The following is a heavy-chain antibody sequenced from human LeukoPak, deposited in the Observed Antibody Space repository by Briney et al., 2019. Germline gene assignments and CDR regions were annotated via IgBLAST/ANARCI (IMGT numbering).Heavy chain of an antibody. Sequence: ASVKVSCKASGYTFTSYYMHWVRQAPGQGLEWMGIINPSGGSTSYAQKFQGRVTMTRDTSTSTVYMELSSLRSGDTAVYYCARDYCSGGSCYSPDYWGQGTLVTVSS. J-gene: IGHJ4*02. CDR3: ARDYCSGGSCYSPDY. D-gene: IGHD2-15*01. V-gene: IGHV1-46*01. CDR2: INPSGGST. CDR1: GYTFTSYY.